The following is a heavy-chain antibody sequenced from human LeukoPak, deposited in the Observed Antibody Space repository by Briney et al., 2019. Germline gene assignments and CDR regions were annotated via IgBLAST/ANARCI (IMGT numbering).Heavy chain of an antibody. CDR2: IYHSGST. J-gene: IGHJ6*02. Sequence: PSETLSLTCTVSGYSISSGYYWGWIRQPPGKGLEWIGSIYHSGSTYYNPSLKSQVTISVDTSKNQFSLKLKSVTAADTAVYYCARVTGYLVGATVYYYYGMDVWGRGTTVTVSS. CDR1: GYSISSGYY. D-gene: IGHD1-26*01. V-gene: IGHV4-38-2*02. CDR3: ARVTGYLVGATVYYYYGMDV.